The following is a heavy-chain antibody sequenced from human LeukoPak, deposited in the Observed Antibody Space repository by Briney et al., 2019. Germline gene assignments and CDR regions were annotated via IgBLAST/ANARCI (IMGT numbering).Heavy chain of an antibody. CDR2: IKQDGSEK. CDR1: GFTFSSYW. V-gene: IGHV3-7*01. CDR3: ARDGSGSYFRFDP. J-gene: IGHJ5*02. Sequence: PGGSLRLSCAAPGFTFSSYWMSWVRQAPGKGLEWVANIKQDGSEKYYVDSVKGRFTISRDNAKNSLYLQMNSLRAEDTAVYYCARDGSGSYFRFDPWGQGTLVTVSS. D-gene: IGHD1-26*01.